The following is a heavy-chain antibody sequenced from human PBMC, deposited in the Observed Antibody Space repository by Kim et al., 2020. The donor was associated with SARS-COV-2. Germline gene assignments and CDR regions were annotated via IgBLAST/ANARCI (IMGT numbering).Heavy chain of an antibody. Sequence: QKFQGRVTITADESTSTAYMELSSLRSEDTAVYYCARHGSGSYYNVNFDYWGQGTLVTVSS. D-gene: IGHD3-10*01. CDR3: ARHGSGSYYNVNFDY. V-gene: IGHV1-69*01. J-gene: IGHJ4*02.